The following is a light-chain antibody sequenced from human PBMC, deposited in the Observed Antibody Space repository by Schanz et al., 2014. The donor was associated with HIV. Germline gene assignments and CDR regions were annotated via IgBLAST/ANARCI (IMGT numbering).Light chain of an antibody. V-gene: IGKV1-39*01. CDR3: QQTYSLPVT. CDR1: QGIGND. J-gene: IGKJ1*01. Sequence: DIQMTQSPSSLSASVGDRVTITCRARQGIGNDLGWYQQRPGKAPKRLIYAASSLQSGVPSRFSGSGSGTDFTLTISRLQPEDFATYYCQQTYSLPVTFGQGTKVEIK. CDR2: AAS.